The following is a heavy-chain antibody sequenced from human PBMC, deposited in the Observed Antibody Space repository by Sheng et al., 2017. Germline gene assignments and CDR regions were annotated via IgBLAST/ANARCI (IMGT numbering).Heavy chain of an antibody. V-gene: IGHV3-30*18. D-gene: IGHD2-2*02. J-gene: IGHJ6*03. CDR1: GFTFSSYG. Sequence: QVQLVESGGGVVQPGRSLRLSCAASGFTFSSYGMHWVRQAPGKGLEWVAVISYDGSNKYYADSVKGRFTISRDNSKNTLYLQMNSLRAEDTAVYYCAKGKADIVVVPAAIGVVLPDYMDVWGQGTTVTVSS. CDR2: ISYDGSNK. CDR3: AKGKADIVVVPAAIGVVLPDYMDV.